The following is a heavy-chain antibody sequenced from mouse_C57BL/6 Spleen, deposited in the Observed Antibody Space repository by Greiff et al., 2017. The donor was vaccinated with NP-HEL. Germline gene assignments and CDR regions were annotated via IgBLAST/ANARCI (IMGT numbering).Heavy chain of an antibody. D-gene: IGHD1-1*01. V-gene: IGHV1-81*01. CDR3: AKFITTVDYFDY. Sequence: VKLVESGAELARPGASVKLSCKASGYTFTSYGISWVKQRTGQGLEWIGEIYPRSGNTYYNEKFKGKATLTADKSSSTAYMELRSLTSEDSAVYFCAKFITTVDYFDYWGQGTTLTVSS. CDR1: GYTFTSYG. J-gene: IGHJ2*01. CDR2: IYPRSGNT.